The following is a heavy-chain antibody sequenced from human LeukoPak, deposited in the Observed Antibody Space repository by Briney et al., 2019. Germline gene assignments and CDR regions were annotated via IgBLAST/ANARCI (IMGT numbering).Heavy chain of an antibody. CDR3: AIGRGPYCGGDCYSNY. CDR2: MNPNSGNT. V-gene: IGHV1-8*01. CDR1: GYTFTSYD. J-gene: IGHJ4*02. D-gene: IGHD2-21*02. Sequence: GASVKVSCKASGYTFTSYDINWVRQATGQGLEWMGWMNPNSGNTDYAQKFQGRVTMTRNTSISTAYMELSSLRSEDTAVYYCAIGRGPYCGGDCYSNYWGQGTLVTVSS.